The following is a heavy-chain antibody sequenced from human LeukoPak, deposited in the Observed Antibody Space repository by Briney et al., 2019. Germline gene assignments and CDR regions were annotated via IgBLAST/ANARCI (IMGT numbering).Heavy chain of an antibody. CDR2: IIPIFGTA. Sequence: SVKVSCKASGGTFSSYAISWVRQAPGQGLEWMGGIIPIFGTANYAQKFQGRVTITADESTRAAYMELSSLRSEEPGVHYCASHYYDSSGYYYGFDYWGQGTLVTVSS. CDR1: GGTFSSYA. J-gene: IGHJ4*02. D-gene: IGHD3-22*01. V-gene: IGHV1-69*01. CDR3: ASHYYDSSGYYYGFDY.